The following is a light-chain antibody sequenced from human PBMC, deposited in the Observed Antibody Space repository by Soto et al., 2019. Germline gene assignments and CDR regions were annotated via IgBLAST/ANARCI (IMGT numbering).Light chain of an antibody. J-gene: IGKJ1*01. Sequence: AIRMTQSPSSLSASTGDRVTITCRASQGISSYLAWYQQKPGKAPKLLIYAASTLQSGVPSRFSGSGSETDFTLTISCLQSEDFATYYCQQYYSYPLWAFGQGTKVEIK. CDR1: QGISSY. CDR2: AAS. CDR3: QQYYSYPLWA. V-gene: IGKV1-8*01.